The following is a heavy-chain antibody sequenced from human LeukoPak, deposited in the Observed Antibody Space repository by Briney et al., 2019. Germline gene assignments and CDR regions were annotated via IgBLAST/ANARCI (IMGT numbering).Heavy chain of an antibody. Sequence: PGGSLRLSCAASGFTFDEYAMHWVRQAPGKGLEWVSHISWNSGSITYADSVKGRFTISRDNSKNTLYLQMNSLRAEDTAVYYCAKDRERDFDYWGQGTLVTVSS. CDR2: ISWNSGSI. D-gene: IGHD1-1*01. V-gene: IGHV3-9*01. J-gene: IGHJ4*02. CDR1: GFTFDEYA. CDR3: AKDRERDFDY.